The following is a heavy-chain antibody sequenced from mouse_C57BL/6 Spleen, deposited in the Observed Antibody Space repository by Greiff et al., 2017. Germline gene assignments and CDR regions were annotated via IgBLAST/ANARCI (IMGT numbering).Heavy chain of an antibody. D-gene: IGHD4-1*01. Sequence: EVQLVESGGDLVKPGGSLKLSCAASGFTFSSYGMSWVRQTPDKRLEWVANISSGGSYTFYPDRVQGRFTISKDNAKNTQYLQMSSQKSEDTAMYYCARHETGRGYFDVWGTGTTVTVSS. CDR2: ISSGGSYT. CDR3: ARHETGRGYFDV. CDR1: GFTFSSYG. J-gene: IGHJ1*03. V-gene: IGHV5-6*01.